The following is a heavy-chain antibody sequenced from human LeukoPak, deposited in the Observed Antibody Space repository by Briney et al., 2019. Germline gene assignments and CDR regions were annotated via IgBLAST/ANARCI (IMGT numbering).Heavy chain of an antibody. V-gene: IGHV4-34*01. CDR2: INHSGST. J-gene: IGHJ4*02. CDR1: GGSFSGYY. Sequence: KPSETLSLTCAVYGGSFSGYYWSWIRQPPGKGLEWIGEINHSGSTNYNPSLKSRVTISVDTSKNQFSLKLSSVTAADTPVYYCATSQGLFDYWGQGTLVTVSS. CDR3: ATSQGLFDY.